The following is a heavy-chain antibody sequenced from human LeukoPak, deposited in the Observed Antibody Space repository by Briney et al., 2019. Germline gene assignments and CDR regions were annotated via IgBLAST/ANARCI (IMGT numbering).Heavy chain of an antibody. CDR3: ARFGVDYDMDV. D-gene: IGHD3-16*01. J-gene: IGHJ6*02. V-gene: IGHV4-59*11. CDR2: IHYSGRP. CDR1: GGSISGHY. Sequence: PSETLSLTRTVSGGSISGHYWTWIRQPPGKGLEWIGQIHYSGRPDYNPSLKSRVTISVDTSKNQLSLKVTSVTGADAAVYYCARFGVDYDMDVWGQGTTVTVSS.